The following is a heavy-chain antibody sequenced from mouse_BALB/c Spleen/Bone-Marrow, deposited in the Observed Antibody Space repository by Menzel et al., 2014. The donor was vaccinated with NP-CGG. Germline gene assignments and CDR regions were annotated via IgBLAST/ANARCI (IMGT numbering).Heavy chain of an antibody. CDR3: ARYDGYFDY. V-gene: IGHV1-54*01. Sequence: QVQLKDSGAELVRPGTSVKVSCKASGYAFTDYLMEWLKQRPGQGLEWIGVINPGSGSTNYNEKFKDKATLTADKSSSTAYMQLSSLTSDDSAAYFCARYDGYFDYWGQGTILTVSS. CDR1: GYAFTDYL. J-gene: IGHJ2*01. CDR2: INPGSGST. D-gene: IGHD2-3*01.